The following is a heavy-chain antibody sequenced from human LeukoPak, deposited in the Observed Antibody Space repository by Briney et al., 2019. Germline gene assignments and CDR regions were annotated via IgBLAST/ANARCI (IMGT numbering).Heavy chain of an antibody. D-gene: IGHD2-8*01. J-gene: IGHJ3*02. CDR1: GTSITSSY. Sequence: SETLSLTCTVSGTSITSSYWSWIRQPPGKGLEWIGYIYYSGSTNYNPSLKSRVTISVDTSKNQCSLKLSSVTTADTAVYYCTRSTNLEAFDIWGQGTMVTVSS. CDR2: IYYSGST. V-gene: IGHV4-59*01. CDR3: TRSTNLEAFDI.